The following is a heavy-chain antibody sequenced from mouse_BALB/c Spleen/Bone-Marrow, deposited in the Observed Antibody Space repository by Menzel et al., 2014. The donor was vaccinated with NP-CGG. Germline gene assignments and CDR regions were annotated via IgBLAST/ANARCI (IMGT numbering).Heavy chain of an antibody. CDR3: TFLVKEDFAY. Sequence: VQLKQSGTVLARPGASVKMSCKASGYSFTSYGMHWVKQRPGQGLEWIGAFYPGNSDTTYNQKFKGKAKLTAVTSASTAYMELSSLTNEDSAVYYCTFLVKEDFAYWGQGTLVTVSA. J-gene: IGHJ3*01. D-gene: IGHD2-10*02. CDR2: FYPGNSDT. CDR1: GYSFTSYG. V-gene: IGHV1-5*01.